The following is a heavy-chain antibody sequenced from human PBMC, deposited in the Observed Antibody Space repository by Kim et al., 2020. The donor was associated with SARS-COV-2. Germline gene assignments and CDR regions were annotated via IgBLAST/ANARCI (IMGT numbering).Heavy chain of an antibody. CDR2: ITSGSSYI. Sequence: GGSLRLSCAASGFIFSSYSMNWVRQAPGKGLEWVSLITSGSSYIHYADSVKGRFTISRDNAKNSLYLQMNSLRAEDTAVYYCARASFDSSTYYYAPEYYYGMDDWGQGTTVTVSS. J-gene: IGHJ6*02. CDR1: GFIFSSYS. CDR3: ARASFDSSTYYYAPEYYYGMDD. D-gene: IGHD3-22*01. V-gene: IGHV3-21*01.